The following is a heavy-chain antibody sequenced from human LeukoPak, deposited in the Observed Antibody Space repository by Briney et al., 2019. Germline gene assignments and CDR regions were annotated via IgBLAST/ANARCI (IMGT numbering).Heavy chain of an antibody. CDR3: ARDPYSGNYGAYYYYYMDV. CDR2: ITSSSSYI. D-gene: IGHD1-26*01. CDR1: GFTFSSYN. J-gene: IGHJ6*03. V-gene: IGHV3-21*06. Sequence: GGSLRLSCAASGFTFSSYNMNWVRQAPGKGLEWVSSITSSSSYIYYADSVKGRFTISRDNAKNSLYLQMDTLRVEDTAEYYCARDPYSGNYGAYYYYYMDVWGKGTTVTVSS.